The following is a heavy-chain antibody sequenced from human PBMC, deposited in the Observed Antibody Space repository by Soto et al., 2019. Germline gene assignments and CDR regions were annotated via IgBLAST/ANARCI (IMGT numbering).Heavy chain of an antibody. D-gene: IGHD2-15*01. Sequence: EVQLLDSGGGLVQPGGSLRLSCAASGFTFSNYAMNWVRQAPGKGLEWVSVISGSGDSTYYADSMKGRFTISRDNSKNTLYLQMNSLRAEDTAVYYCARRGPGSYFDYWGQGTLVTVSS. CDR1: GFTFSNYA. CDR2: ISGSGDST. J-gene: IGHJ4*02. CDR3: ARRGPGSYFDY. V-gene: IGHV3-23*01.